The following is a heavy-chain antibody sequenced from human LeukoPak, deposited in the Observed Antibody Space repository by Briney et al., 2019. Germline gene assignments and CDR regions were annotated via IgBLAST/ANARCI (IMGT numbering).Heavy chain of an antibody. D-gene: IGHD2-2*02. J-gene: IGHJ1*01. V-gene: IGHV3-23*01. Sequence: GGSLRLSCAASGFTFSSYAMSWVRQAPGKGLEWVSAISGSGGSTYYADSVKGRFTISRDNSKNTLYLQMNSLRAEDTAVYYCAKAYCSSTSCYTLYFQHWGQGTLVTVSS. CDR2: ISGSGGST. CDR3: AKAYCSSTSCYTLYFQH. CDR1: GFTFSSYA.